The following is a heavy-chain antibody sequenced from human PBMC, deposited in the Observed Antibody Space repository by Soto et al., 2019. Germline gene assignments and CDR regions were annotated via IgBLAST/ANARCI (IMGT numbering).Heavy chain of an antibody. J-gene: IGHJ6*02. V-gene: IGHV1-2*02. CDR2: INPNSGGT. CDR1: GSTFTGYY. Sequence: ASVKVSCKASGSTFTGYYMHWVRQAPGQGLEWMGWINPNSGGTNYAQKFQGRVTMTRDTSISTAYMELSRLRSDDTAVYYCARGIPLHYFVVVVAAAQDYYYGMDVWGQGTTVTVSS. CDR3: ARGIPLHYFVVVVAAAQDYYYGMDV. D-gene: IGHD2-15*01.